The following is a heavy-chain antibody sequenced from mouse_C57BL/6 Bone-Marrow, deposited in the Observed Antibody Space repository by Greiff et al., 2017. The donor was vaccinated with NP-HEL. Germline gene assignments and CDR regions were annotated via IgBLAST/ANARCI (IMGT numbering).Heavy chain of an antibody. Sequence: DVKLVESGGGLVQSGRSLRLSCATSGFTFSDFYMEWVRQAPGKGLEWIAASRNKANDYTTEYSASVKGRFIVSRDTSQSILYLQMNALRAEDTAIYYCARDGYYGSSPYWYFDVWGTGTTVTVSS. CDR1: GFTFSDFY. D-gene: IGHD1-1*01. V-gene: IGHV7-1*01. CDR3: ARDGYYGSSPYWYFDV. CDR2: SRNKANDYTT. J-gene: IGHJ1*03.